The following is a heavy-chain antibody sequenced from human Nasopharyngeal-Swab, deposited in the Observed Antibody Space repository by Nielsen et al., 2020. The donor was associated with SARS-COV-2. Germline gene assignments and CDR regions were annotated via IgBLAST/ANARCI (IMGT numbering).Heavy chain of an antibody. CDR1: GFTFSSYG. J-gene: IGHJ6*03. Sequence: GGSLRLSCAASGFTFSSYGMHWVRQAPGKGLEWVAVISYDGSNKYYADSVKGRFTISRDNSKNTLYLQMNSLRAEDTAVYYCAKDAAYYDFWSGYSSEASYYYYYYMDVWGKGTTVTVSS. V-gene: IGHV3-30*18. CDR2: ISYDGSNK. D-gene: IGHD3-3*01. CDR3: AKDAAYYDFWSGYSSEASYYYYYYMDV.